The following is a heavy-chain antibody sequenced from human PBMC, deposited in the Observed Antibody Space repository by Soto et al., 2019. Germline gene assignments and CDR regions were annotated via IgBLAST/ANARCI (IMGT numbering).Heavy chain of an antibody. V-gene: IGHV4-31*03. CDR3: ARSTVRKDYYYYYYMDV. CDR1: GGSISSGGYY. CDR2: IYYSGST. D-gene: IGHD4-17*01. J-gene: IGHJ6*03. Sequence: SETLSLTCTVSGGSISSGGYYWSWIRQHPGKGLEWIGYIYYSGSTYYNPSLKSRVTISVDTSKNQFSLKLSSVTAADTAVYYCARSTVRKDYYYYYYMDVWGKGTTVTVSS.